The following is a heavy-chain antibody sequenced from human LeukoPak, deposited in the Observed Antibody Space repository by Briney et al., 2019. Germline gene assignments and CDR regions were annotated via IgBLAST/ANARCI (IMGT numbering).Heavy chain of an antibody. CDR3: ARVSAIAAQEDFDY. Sequence: GGSLRLSCAASGFTFSSYWMSWVRQAPGKGLEWVANIKKDGSEKYYVDSVKGRFTISRDNAKNSLYLQRNSLRAEDTAVYYCARVSAIAAQEDFDYWGQGTLVTVSS. D-gene: IGHD6-6*01. CDR2: IKKDGSEK. CDR1: GFTFSSYW. J-gene: IGHJ4*02. V-gene: IGHV3-7*04.